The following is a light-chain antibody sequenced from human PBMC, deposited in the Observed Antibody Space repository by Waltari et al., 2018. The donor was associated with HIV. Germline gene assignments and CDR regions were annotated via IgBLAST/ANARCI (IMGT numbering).Light chain of an antibody. Sequence: EIVLIHFPALLSLSAGETATPPCTASQSVTNYLAWYQQKPGQTPRLLTYDASIRATGIPDRFSGSGSETDFNLTISSLGPEDFAVYYCQQCSDWPLSFGGGSRVEIK. CDR3: QQCSDWPLS. V-gene: IGKV3-11*01. J-gene: IGKJ4*01. CDR1: QSVTNY. CDR2: DAS.